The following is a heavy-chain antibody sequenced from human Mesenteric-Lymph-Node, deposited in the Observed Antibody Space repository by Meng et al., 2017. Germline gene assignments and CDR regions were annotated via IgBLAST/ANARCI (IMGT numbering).Heavy chain of an antibody. V-gene: IGHV3-23*01. Sequence: GEPLKISCAASGFTFSSFGMSWVRQAPGKGLEWVSTIGLSGATTYYADSVKGRFTISRDNSKNTLYLEMNSLGAEDTAQYYCAKLPRTAVDWGQGTLVTVSS. D-gene: IGHD6-19*01. CDR3: AKLPRTAVD. J-gene: IGHJ4*02. CDR2: IGLSGATT. CDR1: GFTFSSFG.